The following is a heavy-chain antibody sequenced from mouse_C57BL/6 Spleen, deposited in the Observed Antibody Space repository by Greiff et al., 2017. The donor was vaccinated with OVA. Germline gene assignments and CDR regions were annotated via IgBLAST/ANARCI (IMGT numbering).Heavy chain of an antibody. Sequence: QVQLQQPGAELVMPGASVKLSCKASGYTFTSYWMHWVKQRPGQGLEWIGEIDPSDSYTNYNQKFKGKSTLTVDKSSSTAYMQLSSLTSDDSAFYYCARDEGNYFDYWGQGTTLTVSS. J-gene: IGHJ2*01. CDR3: ARDEGNYFDY. CDR1: GYTFTSYW. V-gene: IGHV1-69*01. CDR2: IDPSDSYT.